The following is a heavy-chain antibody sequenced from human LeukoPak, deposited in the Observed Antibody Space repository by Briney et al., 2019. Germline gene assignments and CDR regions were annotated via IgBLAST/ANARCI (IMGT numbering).Heavy chain of an antibody. CDR2: IKDDGSEE. CDR1: GFNFNNYW. D-gene: IGHD3-16*01. CDR3: AREELGSSLGFDP. J-gene: IGHJ5*02. V-gene: IGHV3-7*01. Sequence: GGSLRLSCAASGFNFNNYWMSWLRQAPGKGLEWVANIKDDGSEEYYVDSVKGRFTISRDNSKNTLYLQMDSLRAEDTAVYYCAREELGSSLGFDPWGQGTLVTVSS.